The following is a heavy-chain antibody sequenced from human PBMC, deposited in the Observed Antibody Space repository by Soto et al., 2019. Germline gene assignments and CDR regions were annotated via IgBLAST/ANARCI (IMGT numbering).Heavy chain of an antibody. J-gene: IGHJ6*02. CDR2: INPNSGGT. CDR1: GYTFTGYY. D-gene: IGHD3-10*01. V-gene: IGHV1-2*04. Sequence: ASVKVSCKASGYTFTGYYMHWVRQAPGQGLEWMGWINPNSGGTNYAQKFQGWVTMTRDTSISTAYMELSSLRSEDTAVYYCATEKIFMVRGVISNGMDVWGQGTTVTVSS. CDR3: ATEKIFMVRGVISNGMDV.